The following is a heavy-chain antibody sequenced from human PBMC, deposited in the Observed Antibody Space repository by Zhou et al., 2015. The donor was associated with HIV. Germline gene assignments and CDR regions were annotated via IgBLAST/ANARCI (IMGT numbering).Heavy chain of an antibody. J-gene: IGHJ4*02. CDR1: GYTFTGYY. D-gene: IGHD3-22*01. CDR2: INPYSGGA. V-gene: IGHV1-2*02. Sequence: QVQLVQSGAEVKGPGASVKVSCKASGYTFTGYYIHWVRQAPGQGPLWMGSINPYSGGAKYAQTFQGRITLSRDTSINTTYMEMKRLKYDDTAVYYCASSRYYYDSSGYFPLVYWGQGTLVTVSS. CDR3: ASSRYYYDSSGYFPLVY.